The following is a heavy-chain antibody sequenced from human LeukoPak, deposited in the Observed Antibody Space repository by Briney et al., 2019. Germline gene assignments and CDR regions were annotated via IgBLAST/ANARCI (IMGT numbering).Heavy chain of an antibody. CDR2: IYYSGST. V-gene: IGHV4-59*01. Sequence: SETLSLTCTVSGGSISSYYWSLIRQPPGKGLEWIGYIYYSGSTNYNPSLKSRVTISVDTSKNQFSLKLSSVTAADTAVYYCASFPRIAAHYYYYYYYMDVWGKGTTVTVSS. D-gene: IGHD6-6*01. CDR3: ASFPRIAAHYYYYYYYMDV. CDR1: GGSISSYY. J-gene: IGHJ6*03.